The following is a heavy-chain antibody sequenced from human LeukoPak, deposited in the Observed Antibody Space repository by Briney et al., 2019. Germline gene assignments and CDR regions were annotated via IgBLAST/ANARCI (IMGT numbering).Heavy chain of an antibody. J-gene: IGHJ4*02. CDR2: IRSKADSYTT. Sequence: GGSLTLSCAASGFTFSGSAMHWVRQAPGKGLEWLGRIRSKADSYTTAYAASGKGSFIVSRDDSKNTAYLQMNSLKTEATAVYYCRAAADLNDYWGQGTLVTVSS. CDR1: GFTFSGSA. CDR3: RAAADLNDY. V-gene: IGHV3-73*01. D-gene: IGHD6-13*01.